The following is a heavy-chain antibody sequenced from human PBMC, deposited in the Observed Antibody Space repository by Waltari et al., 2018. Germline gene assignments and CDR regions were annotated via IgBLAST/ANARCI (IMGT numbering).Heavy chain of an antibody. CDR1: GFPFGSYS. CDR3: ASPIGYSSGWYNY. CDR2: ISSSSSYI. D-gene: IGHD6-19*01. V-gene: IGHV3-21*01. Sequence: EVQLVESGGGLVKPGGSLGLSCAASGFPFGSYSMNWVRQAPGKGLEWVSSISSSSSYIYYADSVKGRFTISRDNAKNSLYLQMNSLRAEDTAVYYCASPIGYSSGWYNYWGQGTLVTVSS. J-gene: IGHJ4*02.